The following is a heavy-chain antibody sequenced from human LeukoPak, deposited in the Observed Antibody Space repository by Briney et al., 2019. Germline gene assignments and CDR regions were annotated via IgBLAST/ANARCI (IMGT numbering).Heavy chain of an antibody. CDR2: IPHDRNDK. Sequence: PGGSPRLSCVASGSSFNDYAMHWGRQAPGKGLEWVSLIPHDRNDKYYADSVKGRFAISKDNSKNTLFLQMDSLRPEDTAVYYCAKDRYWSFDFWGQGTLVTVSS. D-gene: IGHD2-8*02. V-gene: IGHV3-30*02. CDR1: GSSFNDYA. J-gene: IGHJ4*02. CDR3: AKDRYWSFDF.